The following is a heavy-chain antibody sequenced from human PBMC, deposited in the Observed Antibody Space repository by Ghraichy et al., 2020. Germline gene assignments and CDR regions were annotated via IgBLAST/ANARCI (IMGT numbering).Heavy chain of an antibody. CDR1: GFTFSDHF. CDR2: SSNKANRYFT. CDR3: VRGYNSFDV. V-gene: IGHV3-72*01. D-gene: IGHD1-20*01. Sequence: GGSLRLSCAASGFTFSDHFMDWVRQAPGKGLEWVARSSNKANRYFTKYAASVTGRFTISRDDSENLLYLQMNSLRTEDTADYYCVRGYNSFDVWGQGTTVTVSS. J-gene: IGHJ3*01.